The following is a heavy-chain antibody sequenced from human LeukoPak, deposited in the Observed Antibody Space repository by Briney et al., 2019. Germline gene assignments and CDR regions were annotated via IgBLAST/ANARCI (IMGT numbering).Heavy chain of an antibody. D-gene: IGHD5-18*01. CDR2: INPNSGGT. J-gene: IGHJ4*02. Sequence: GASVKVSCKASGYTFTGYYMHWVRQAPGQGLEWMGRINPNSGGTNYAQKFQGRVTMTRDTSISTAYMDLNYLRSDDTAVYFCARATSANEYSYGFHFDYWGQGTLVTVSS. V-gene: IGHV1-2*06. CDR3: ARATSANEYSYGFHFDY. CDR1: GYTFTGYY.